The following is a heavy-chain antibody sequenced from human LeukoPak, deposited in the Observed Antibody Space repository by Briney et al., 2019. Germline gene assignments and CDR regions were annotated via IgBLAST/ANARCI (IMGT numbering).Heavy chain of an antibody. D-gene: IGHD3-3*01. Sequence: PGGSLRLSCAASGFTFSSYAMSWVRQAPGKGLEWVSYISSSSSTIYYADSVKGQFTISRDNAKNSLYLQMNSLRAEDTAVYYCARAGYDFWSGYLLEYWGQGTLVTVSS. CDR3: ARAGYDFWSGYLLEY. J-gene: IGHJ4*02. CDR2: ISSSSSTI. V-gene: IGHV3-48*04. CDR1: GFTFSSYA.